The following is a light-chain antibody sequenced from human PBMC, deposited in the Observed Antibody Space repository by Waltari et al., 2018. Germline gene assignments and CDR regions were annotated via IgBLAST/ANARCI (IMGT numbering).Light chain of an antibody. CDR3: QQSYSTPLT. J-gene: IGKJ4*01. V-gene: IGKV1-39*01. Sequence: IQMTQSPSSLSASVGDSVTIPSRASQSISSYLNLYQQKPGHAPKLLIYAASRLQSGVPSRFSGSGSGTDFTLTISSLQPEDFATYYCQQSYSTPLTFGGGTKVEIK. CDR2: AAS. CDR1: QSISSY.